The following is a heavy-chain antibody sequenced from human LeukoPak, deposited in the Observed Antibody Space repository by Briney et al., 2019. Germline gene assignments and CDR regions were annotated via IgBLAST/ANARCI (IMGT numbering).Heavy chain of an antibody. D-gene: IGHD6-13*01. V-gene: IGHV6-1*01. CDR1: GDSVSSNSAA. Sequence: SQTPSLTCAISGDSVSSNSAAWNWIRQSPSRGLEWLGRTYYRSKWYNDYAVSVKSRITINPDTSKNQFSLQLNSVTPEDTAVYYCAREFGGTIAAAGPLDYWGQGTLVTVSS. CDR2: TYYRSKWYN. J-gene: IGHJ4*02. CDR3: AREFGGTIAAAGPLDY.